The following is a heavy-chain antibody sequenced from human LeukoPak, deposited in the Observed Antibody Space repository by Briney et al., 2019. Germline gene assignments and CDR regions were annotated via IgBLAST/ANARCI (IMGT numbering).Heavy chain of an antibody. CDR1: GYTFTGYY. D-gene: IGHD3-22*01. CDR2: IHPNSGGT. V-gene: IGHV1-2*02. Sequence: ASVTVSCTASGYTFTGYYMHWLRQAPAQGLEWMGWIHPNSGGTKYAQRLQGRVSVTRDTSISTVYMELSRLRSDDTAVYYCARWGKYYYDRSGYYYWGQGNLVSVSS. J-gene: IGHJ4*02. CDR3: ARWGKYYYDRSGYYY.